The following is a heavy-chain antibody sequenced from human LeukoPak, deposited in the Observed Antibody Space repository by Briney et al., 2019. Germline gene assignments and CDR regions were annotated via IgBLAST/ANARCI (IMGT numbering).Heavy chain of an antibody. D-gene: IGHD3-22*01. CDR1: GYTFTSYD. V-gene: IGHV1-8*01. Sequence: ASVKVSCKASGYTFTSYDINWVRQATGQGLEWMGWMNPNSGNTAYAQKFQGRVTMTRNTSISTAYMELSSLRSEDTAVYYCAKDVNYDSSGYYPEYWGQGTLVTVSS. J-gene: IGHJ1*01. CDR2: MNPNSGNT. CDR3: AKDVNYDSSGYYPEY.